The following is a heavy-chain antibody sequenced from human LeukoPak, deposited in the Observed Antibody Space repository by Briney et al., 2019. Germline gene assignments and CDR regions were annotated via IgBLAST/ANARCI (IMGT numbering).Heavy chain of an antibody. CDR1: GFTFSSYA. Sequence: GGSLRLSCAASGFTFSSYAMHWVRQAPGKGLECVAVISYDGSNKYYADSVKGRFTISRDNSKNTLYLQMNSLRAEDTAVYYCARSYYDSSGYYYNYYGMDVWGQGTTVTVSS. CDR3: ARSYYDSSGYYYNYYGMDV. D-gene: IGHD3-22*01. CDR2: ISYDGSNK. J-gene: IGHJ6*02. V-gene: IGHV3-30-3*01.